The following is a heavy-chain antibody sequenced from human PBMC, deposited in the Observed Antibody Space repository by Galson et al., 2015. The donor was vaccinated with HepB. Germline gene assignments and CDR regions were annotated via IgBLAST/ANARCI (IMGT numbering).Heavy chain of an antibody. CDR3: ARGDSIAAHDGGGLDY. D-gene: IGHD6-13*01. J-gene: IGHJ4*02. V-gene: IGHV1-18*04. CDR1: GYTFTGYY. CDR2: INPNSGNT. Sequence: SVKVSCKASGYTFTGYYMHWVRQAPGQGLEWMGWINPNSGNTNYAQKLQGRVTMTTDTSTSTAYMELRSLRSDDTAVYYCARGDSIAAHDGGGLDYWGQGTLVTVSS.